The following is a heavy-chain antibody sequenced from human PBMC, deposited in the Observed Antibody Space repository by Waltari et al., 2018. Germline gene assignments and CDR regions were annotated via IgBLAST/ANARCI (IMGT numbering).Heavy chain of an antibody. CDR2: INPSGGST. CDR1: GNTFTSSY. V-gene: IGHV1-46*01. D-gene: IGHD2-15*01. Sequence: QVQLVQSGAEVTKPGAFVMVSCKASGNTFTSSYMHWVPQAPGQGLEWMGIINPSGGSTSYAQKFQGRVTMTRDTSTSTVYMELSSLRSEDTAVYYCARDLYCSGGSCYSPHFDYWGQGTLVTVSS. J-gene: IGHJ4*02. CDR3: ARDLYCSGGSCYSPHFDY.